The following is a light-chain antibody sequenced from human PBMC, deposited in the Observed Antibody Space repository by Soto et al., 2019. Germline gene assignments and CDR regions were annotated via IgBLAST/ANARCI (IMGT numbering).Light chain of an antibody. CDR3: QHYYTRT. CDR2: DAS. J-gene: IGKJ1*01. CDR1: QTISSW. V-gene: IGKV1-5*01. Sequence: DIQMTQSPSTLSGSVGDRVTITCRASQTISSWLAWYQQKPGKAPTLLIYDASSLEGGVPSRFSGSGSGTEFTLTISSLQPGDLATYYCQHYYTRTFGQGTKVDIK.